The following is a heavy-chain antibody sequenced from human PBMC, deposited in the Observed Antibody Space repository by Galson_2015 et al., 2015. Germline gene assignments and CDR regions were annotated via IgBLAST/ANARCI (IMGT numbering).Heavy chain of an antibody. Sequence: SLRLSCAASQFTFSRFIMTWVRQAPEKGPEWVATITPDGSTFYTDSVRGRFAISSDRSKNMVYLEMKNLGAEDTAIYYCAKATSGMFGWFDPWGQGTSVIVSS. CDR3: AKATSGMFGWFDP. CDR1: QFTFSRFI. V-gene: IGHV3-23*01. D-gene: IGHD3-10*02. J-gene: IGHJ5*02. CDR2: ITPDGST.